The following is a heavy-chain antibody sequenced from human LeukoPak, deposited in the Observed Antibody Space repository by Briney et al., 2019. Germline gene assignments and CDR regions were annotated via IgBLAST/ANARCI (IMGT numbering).Heavy chain of an antibody. J-gene: IGHJ4*02. Sequence: ASVKVSCKASGYTFTGYYMHWVRQAPGQGLEWMGWINPNSGGANYAQKFQGRVTMTRDTSISTAYMELSRLRSDDTAVYYCARDTHQLPGPDYWGQGTLVTVSS. CDR2: INPNSGGA. D-gene: IGHD2-2*01. V-gene: IGHV1-2*02. CDR1: GYTFTGYY. CDR3: ARDTHQLPGPDY.